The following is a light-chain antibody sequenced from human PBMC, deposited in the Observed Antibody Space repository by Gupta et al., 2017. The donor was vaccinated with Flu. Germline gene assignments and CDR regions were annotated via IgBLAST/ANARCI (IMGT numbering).Light chain of an antibody. CDR3: GQELPTPFT. Sequence: VTTGEPAYSYCRSSQCRRDRNAQTNLDWYRQKPGQTPQLLTYLGPKRRYGVPVRFSGSGFGTDFTLVISRGEAEDVGDYYCGQELPTPFTFGHGTNVDIK. CDR1: QCRRDRNAQTN. CDR2: LGP. J-gene: IGKJ3*01. V-gene: IGKV2-28*01.